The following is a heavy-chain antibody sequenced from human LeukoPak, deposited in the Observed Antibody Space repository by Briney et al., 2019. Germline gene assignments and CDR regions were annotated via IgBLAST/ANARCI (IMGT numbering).Heavy chain of an antibody. CDR2: ISWNSGSI. CDR1: GFTFDDYA. CDR3: AKGPGAYYYGSGRFDP. Sequence: GRSLRLSCAASGFTFDDYAMHWVRQAPGKGLEWVSGISWNSGSIGYADSVKGRFTISRDNAKNSLYLRMNSLRAEDMALYYCAKGPGAYYYGSGRFDPWGQGTLVTVSP. D-gene: IGHD3-10*01. J-gene: IGHJ5*02. V-gene: IGHV3-9*03.